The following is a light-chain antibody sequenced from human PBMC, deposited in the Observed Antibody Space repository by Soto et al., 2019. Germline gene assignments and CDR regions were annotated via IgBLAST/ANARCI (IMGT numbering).Light chain of an antibody. CDR2: GAS. J-gene: IGKJ1*01. V-gene: IGKV3-15*01. CDR3: QQYNSWLWT. CDR1: QSVSSK. Sequence: ILVTPAAIALSVSPAERATLSCRASQSVSSKLAWYQQKPGQAPRLLIYGASTRATGIPARFSGSGSGTEFTLIISSLQSEDSAVYYCQQYNSWLWTFGQGTKVDIK.